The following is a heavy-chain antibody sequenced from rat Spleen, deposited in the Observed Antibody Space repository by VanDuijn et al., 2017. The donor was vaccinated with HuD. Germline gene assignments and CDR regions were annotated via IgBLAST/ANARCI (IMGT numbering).Heavy chain of an antibody. CDR1: GFSLTSYN. J-gene: IGHJ1*01. CDR2: RWRGGST. Sequence: QVQLKESGPGLVQPSETLSLTCNVSGFSLTSYNVHWVRQPPGNGLEWMGVRWRGGSTDYNSALKSRLSISRDTSKNQVFLKMNSLQSEDTTTYYCARDQGGRVSLYWYFDFWGPGTMVTVSS. CDR3: ARDQGGRVSLYWYFDF. V-gene: IGHV2-45*01. D-gene: IGHD1-4*01.